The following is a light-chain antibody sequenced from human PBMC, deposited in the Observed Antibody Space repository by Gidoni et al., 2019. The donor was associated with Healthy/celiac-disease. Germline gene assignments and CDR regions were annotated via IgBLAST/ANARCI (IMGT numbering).Light chain of an antibody. CDR1: KLGNKY. CDR3: QAWDSSTAV. V-gene: IGLV3-1*01. J-gene: IGLJ2*01. Sequence: SSELTPPPPVSVSPGQTASITCSGDKLGNKYACCYQQKPGQSPVLVIYQDSKRPSGIPERFSGSNSGNTATLTISGTQAMDEADYYCQAWDSSTAVFGGGTKLTIL. CDR2: QDS.